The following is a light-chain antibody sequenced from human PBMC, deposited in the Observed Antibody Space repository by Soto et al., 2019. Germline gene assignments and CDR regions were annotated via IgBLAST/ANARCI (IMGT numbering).Light chain of an antibody. V-gene: IGKV3-20*01. CDR1: QSVSNNY. CDR3: QQYATSPLT. Sequence: EIVLTHFPGTLSLSPGERATLSCRASQSVSNNYLAWYQQKPGQAPRLVIFGASSRATGIPDRFSASGSGTEFTLTISRLELEDVALYYCQQYATSPLTFGHGTKVEI. CDR2: GAS. J-gene: IGKJ1*01.